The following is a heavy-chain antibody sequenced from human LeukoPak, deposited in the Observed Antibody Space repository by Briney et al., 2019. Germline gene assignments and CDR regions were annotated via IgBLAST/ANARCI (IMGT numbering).Heavy chain of an antibody. CDR3: ARDIVGAIYWYFDL. J-gene: IGHJ2*01. Sequence: SETLSLTCTVSGGSISSYYWSWIRQPPGKGLEWIGYIYYSGSTNYNPSLKSRVTISVDTSKNQFSLKLSSVTAADTAVYYCARDIVGAIYWYFDLWGRGTLVTVSS. CDR2: IYYSGST. CDR1: GGSISSYY. D-gene: IGHD1-26*01. V-gene: IGHV4-59*01.